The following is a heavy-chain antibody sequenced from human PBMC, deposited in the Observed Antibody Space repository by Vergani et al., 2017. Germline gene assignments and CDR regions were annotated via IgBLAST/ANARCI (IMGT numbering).Heavy chain of an antibody. CDR2: ISWNSGAV. V-gene: IGHV3-9*01. Sequence: EVDLVESGGGLAQPGGSLRLSCEASGITFWKFGMHWVRQGPGKGLEWVSGISWNSGAVDYADSVRGRFTISRDNAKNSLFLEMNSLRFEDTAVYFCTNRSIYYHDSAGHGYDPYTGFDLWGQGTLVTVSS. CDR1: GITFWKFG. D-gene: IGHD5-12*01. J-gene: IGHJ3*01. CDR3: TNRSIYYHDSAGHGYDPYTGFDL.